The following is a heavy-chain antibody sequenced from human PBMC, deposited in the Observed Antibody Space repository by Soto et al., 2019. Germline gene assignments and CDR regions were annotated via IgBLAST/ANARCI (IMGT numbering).Heavy chain of an antibody. CDR2: IKQDGSEK. J-gene: IGHJ6*03. CDR1: GFTFSSYW. D-gene: IGHD3-10*01. V-gene: IGHV3-7*01. CDR3: ARDMMVRGVIINDYYYMDV. Sequence: PGGSLRLSCAASGFTFSSYWMSWVRQAPGKGLEWVANIKQDGSEKYYVDSVKGRFTISRDNVKNSLYLQMNNLRAEDTAVYYCARDMMVRGVIINDYYYMDVWGKGTTVTVSS.